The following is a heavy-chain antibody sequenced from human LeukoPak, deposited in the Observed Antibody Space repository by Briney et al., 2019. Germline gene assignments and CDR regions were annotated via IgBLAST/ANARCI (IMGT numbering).Heavy chain of an antibody. CDR1: GGSINSGGYY. V-gene: IGHV4-31*03. CDR2: IFHSGST. CDR3: ARGRARSGWFDP. Sequence: PSETLSLTCTVSGGSINSGGYYWTWTRQHPGKGLEWIGYIFHSGSTSYNPSLKSRVTISVDTSKNQFSLKLSSVTAADTAVYYCARGRARSGWFDPWGQGTLVTVSS. D-gene: IGHD3-10*01. J-gene: IGHJ5*02.